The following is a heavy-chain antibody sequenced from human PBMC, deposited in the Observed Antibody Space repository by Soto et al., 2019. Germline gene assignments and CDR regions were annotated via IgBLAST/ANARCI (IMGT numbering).Heavy chain of an antibody. V-gene: IGHV3-48*02. D-gene: IGHD6-13*01. CDR1: GFSFSSYS. CDR2: ISGSSSTI. J-gene: IGHJ4*02. Sequence: GGSLRLSCAASGFSFSSYSMNWVRQAPGKGLEWVSYISGSSSTIYYADSVKGRFTISRDNVKDSQYLQMRSLRDEDTAVYYCARSDSWQDPDYFDYWGQGTLVTVSS. CDR3: ARSDSWQDPDYFDY.